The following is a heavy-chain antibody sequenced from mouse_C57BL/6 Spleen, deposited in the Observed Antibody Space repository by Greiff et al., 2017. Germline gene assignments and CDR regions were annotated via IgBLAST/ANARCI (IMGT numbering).Heavy chain of an antibody. V-gene: IGHV1-19*01. Sequence: VQLQQSGPVLVKPGASVKMSCKASGYTFTDYYMNWVKQSHGKSLEWIGVINPYNGGTSYNQKFKGKTTLTVDKSSSPAYMELNSLTSEDSAVYYCASGGNGYFYAMDYWGQGTSVTVSS. J-gene: IGHJ4*01. CDR2: INPYNGGT. D-gene: IGHD2-3*01. CDR3: ASGGNGYFYAMDY. CDR1: GYTFTDYY.